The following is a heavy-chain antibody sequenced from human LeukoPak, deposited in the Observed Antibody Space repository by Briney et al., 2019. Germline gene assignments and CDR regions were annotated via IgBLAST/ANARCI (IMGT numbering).Heavy chain of an antibody. V-gene: IGHV4-34*01. CDR2: INHSGST. CDR3: ARGLQSSGYSDYYSDY. CDR1: GGSFSGYY. J-gene: IGHJ4*02. D-gene: IGHD3-22*01. Sequence: SETLSLTCAVYGGSFSGYYWSWIRQPPGKGLEWIGEINHSGSTNYNPSLKSRVTISVDTSKNQFSLKLSSVTAADTAVYYCARGLQSSGYSDYYSDYWGQGTLVTVSS.